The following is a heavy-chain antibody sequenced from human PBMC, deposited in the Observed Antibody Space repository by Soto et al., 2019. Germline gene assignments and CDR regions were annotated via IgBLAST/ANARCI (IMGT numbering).Heavy chain of an antibody. CDR1: GGTFSSYA. CDR3: ARIPEYSSSYNWFDP. CDR2: IIPIFGTA. J-gene: IGHJ5*02. V-gene: IGHV1-69*13. D-gene: IGHD6-6*01. Sequence: ASVKVSCKASGGTFSSYAISWVRQAPGQGLEWMGGIIPIFGTANYAQKFQGRVTITADESTSTAYMELSSLRSEDTAVYYCARIPEYSSSYNWFDPWGQGTLVTVSS.